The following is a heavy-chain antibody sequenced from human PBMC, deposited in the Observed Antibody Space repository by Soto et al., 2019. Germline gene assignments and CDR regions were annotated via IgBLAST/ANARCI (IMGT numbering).Heavy chain of an antibody. J-gene: IGHJ4*02. CDR1: GFTFSDYY. D-gene: IGHD1-26*01. V-gene: IGHV3-11*01. CDR2: ISSSSGTI. Sequence: LRLSCAASGFTFSDYYMTWIRQAPASGLEWVSYISSSSGTISYANSVKGRFNISRDNAQSSLYMQMTRLRAEDTAVYYCARGTYRCKTDFDYWGQGTLFTVSS. CDR3: ARGTYRCKTDFDY.